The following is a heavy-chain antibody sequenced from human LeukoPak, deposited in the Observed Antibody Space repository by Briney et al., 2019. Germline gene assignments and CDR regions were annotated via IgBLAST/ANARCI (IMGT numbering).Heavy chain of an antibody. D-gene: IGHD3-22*01. V-gene: IGHV3-30*04. CDR3: ARDPAIDSSGYYYVFLFDAFDI. Sequence: PGGSLRLSCAASGFTFSSYAMHWVRQAPGKGLEWVAVISYDGSNKYYADSVKGRFTISRDNSKNTLYLQMNSLRAEDTAVYYCARDPAIDSSGYYYVFLFDAFDIWGQGTMVTVSS. CDR1: GFTFSSYA. J-gene: IGHJ3*02. CDR2: ISYDGSNK.